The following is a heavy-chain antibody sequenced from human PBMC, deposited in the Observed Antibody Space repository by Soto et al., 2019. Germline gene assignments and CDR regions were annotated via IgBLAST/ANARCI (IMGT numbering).Heavy chain of an antibody. CDR3: MTWADGTPPDY. CDR2: IWYDGSEK. Sequence: QVQLVQSGGGVVQPGRSLRLSCTASGFTFRSHGMHWVRQAPGKGLEWVAVIWYDGSEKYYAESVKGRFTISRDNSKNTLDLNMNSLRVEDTAVYSCMTWADGTPPDYWGLGARVTVSS. CDR1: GFTFRSHG. D-gene: IGHD1-1*01. J-gene: IGHJ4*02. V-gene: IGHV3-33*01.